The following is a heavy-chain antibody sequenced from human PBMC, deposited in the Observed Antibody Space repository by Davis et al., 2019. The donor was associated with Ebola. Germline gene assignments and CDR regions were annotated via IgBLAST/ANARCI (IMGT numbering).Heavy chain of an antibody. Sequence: GESLKISCAASGFTVSSNYMSWVRQAPGKGLEWVSVIYSGGSTYYADSVKGRFTISRDNSKNTLYLQMNSLRAEDTAVYYCARDYGMGWFDPRGQGTLVTVSS. CDR3: ARDYGMGWFDP. D-gene: IGHD1-14*01. J-gene: IGHJ5*02. V-gene: IGHV3-53*01. CDR2: IYSGGST. CDR1: GFTVSSNY.